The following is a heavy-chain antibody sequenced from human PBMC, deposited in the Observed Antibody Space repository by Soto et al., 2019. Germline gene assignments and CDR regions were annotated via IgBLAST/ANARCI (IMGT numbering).Heavy chain of an antibody. CDR2: ISGSGGST. J-gene: IGHJ1*01. D-gene: IGHD2-15*01. V-gene: IGHV3-23*01. Sequence: GGSLRLSCAASGFTFSSYAMSWVRQAPGKGLEWVSAISGSGGSTYYADSVKGRFTISRDNSKNTLYLQMNSLRAEDTAVYYCAKEADCSGGSCPGGTDRSEYFQHWGQGTLVTVSS. CDR3: AKEADCSGGSCPGGTDRSEYFQH. CDR1: GFTFSSYA.